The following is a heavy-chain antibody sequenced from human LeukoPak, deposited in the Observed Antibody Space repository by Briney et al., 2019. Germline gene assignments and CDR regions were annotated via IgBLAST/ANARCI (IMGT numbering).Heavy chain of an antibody. CDR1: GVTLSPYG. CDR3: AKEGTPQVSTWYDL. V-gene: IGHV3-30*18. Sequence: PGMSLRLSCAASGVTLSPYGMHWDRQAPGKGLEWVAVISYEGGTQHYAASVKGRFIISRDNPRNTLYLQMNILRTEDTAVYYCAKEGTPQVSTWYDLWGQGTQVIVSS. D-gene: IGHD3-10*01. J-gene: IGHJ5*02. CDR2: ISYEGGTQ.